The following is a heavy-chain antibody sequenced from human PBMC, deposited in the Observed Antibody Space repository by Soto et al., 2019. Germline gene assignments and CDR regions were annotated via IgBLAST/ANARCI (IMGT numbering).Heavy chain of an antibody. V-gene: IGHV5-10-1*01. CDR2: IDPRDSYI. CDR3: ARGEYCSGGSCLYYYYYGMDV. CDR1: GYNFSNFW. Sequence: GESLKISCEGSGYNFSNFWITWVRQMPGKGLEWMGRIDPRDSYINYSPSFQGHVTISADKSISTAFLQWNSLKASDSGMYYCARGEYCSGGSCLYYYYYGMDVWGQGTTVTVSS. D-gene: IGHD2-15*01. J-gene: IGHJ6*02.